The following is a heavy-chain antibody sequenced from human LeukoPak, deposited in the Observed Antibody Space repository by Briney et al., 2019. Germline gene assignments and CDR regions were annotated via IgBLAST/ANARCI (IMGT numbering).Heavy chain of an antibody. Sequence: PSETLSFTCTVSGGSISDSNYQWGWIRQPPGRGLEWIGSIYYSGSTYYNPSLKSRVTISVDTSKNQVSLKLTSVTAADTAVYYCARHFLPPAGYNRDWGQGTLVTVSS. J-gene: IGHJ4*02. D-gene: IGHD6-13*01. V-gene: IGHV4-39*01. CDR1: GGSISDSNYQ. CDR3: ARHFLPPAGYNRD. CDR2: IYYSGST.